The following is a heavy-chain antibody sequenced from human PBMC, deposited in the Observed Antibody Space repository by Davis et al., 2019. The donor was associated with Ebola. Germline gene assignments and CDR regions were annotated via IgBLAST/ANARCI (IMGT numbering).Heavy chain of an antibody. CDR3: ARGPSTGNSFTY. V-gene: IGHV3-74*01. CDR1: GFTFSSYW. Sequence: HTGGSLRLSCAASGFTFSSYWMHWVRQVPGKGLVWVSRINSDGSSTSYADSVKGRFTISRDNDKNSLSLQMNGLRAEDTAVYYCARGPSTGNSFTYWGQGTLVTVSS. CDR2: INSDGSST. D-gene: IGHD4-23*01. J-gene: IGHJ4*02.